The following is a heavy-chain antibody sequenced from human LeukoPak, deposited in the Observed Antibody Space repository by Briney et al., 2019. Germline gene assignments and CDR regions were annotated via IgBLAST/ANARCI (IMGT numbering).Heavy chain of an antibody. J-gene: IGHJ4*02. V-gene: IGHV4-30-4*01. D-gene: IGHD3-10*01. CDR2: IYYSGST. CDR1: GGSISSGDYY. Sequence: SETLSLTCTVSGGSISSGDYYWSWIRQPPGEGLEWIGYIYYSGSTYYNPSLKSRVTISVDTSKNQFSLKLSSVTAADTAVYYCARDRRAGNSYYFDYWGQGTLVTVSS. CDR3: ARDRRAGNSYYFDY.